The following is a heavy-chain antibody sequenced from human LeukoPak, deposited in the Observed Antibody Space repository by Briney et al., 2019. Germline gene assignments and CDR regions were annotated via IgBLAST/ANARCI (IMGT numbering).Heavy chain of an antibody. CDR2: IYSGGST. CDR1: GFTVSSNY. CDR3: ASRPTNYDSSGYYPYYFDY. J-gene: IGHJ4*02. Sequence: QTGGSLRLSCAASGFTVSSNYMSWVCQAPGKGLEWVSVIYSGGSTYYADSVKGRFTISRDNSKNTLYLQMNSLRAEDTAVYYCASRPTNYDSSGYYPYYFDYWGQGTLVTVSS. V-gene: IGHV3-66*01. D-gene: IGHD3-22*01.